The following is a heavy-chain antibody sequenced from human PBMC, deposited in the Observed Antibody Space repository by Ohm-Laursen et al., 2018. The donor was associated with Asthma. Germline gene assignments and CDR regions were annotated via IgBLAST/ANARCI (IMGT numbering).Heavy chain of an antibody. CDR2: ISYDGSNK. CDR3: ARVVGATGGVG. V-gene: IGHV3-30-3*01. Sequence: SLRLSCAASGFTFSSYAMHWVRQAPGKGLEWVAVISYDGSNKYYADSVKGRFTISRDNSKNTLYLQMNSLRAEDTAVYYCARVVGATGGVGWGQGTLVTVSS. CDR1: GFTFSSYA. J-gene: IGHJ4*02. D-gene: IGHD1-26*01.